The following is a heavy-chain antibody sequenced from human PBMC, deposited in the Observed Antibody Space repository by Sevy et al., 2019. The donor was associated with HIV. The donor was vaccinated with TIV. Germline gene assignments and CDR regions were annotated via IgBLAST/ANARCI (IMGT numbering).Heavy chain of an antibody. J-gene: IGHJ1*01. V-gene: IGHV3-7*01. D-gene: IGHD5-12*01. Sequence: GGSLRLSCAASGFTFSTYWMTWVRQAPGQGLEWVANIKEDGSATYYVDSVKGRFTISRTNAKNSMYLQVNNLRAEDTAVYYCARDSPGYDGYAHWGQGTLVTVSS. CDR3: ARDSPGYDGYAH. CDR1: GFTFSTYW. CDR2: IKEDGSAT.